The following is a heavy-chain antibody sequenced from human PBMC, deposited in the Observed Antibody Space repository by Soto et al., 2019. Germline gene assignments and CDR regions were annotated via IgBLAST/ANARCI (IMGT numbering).Heavy chain of an antibody. J-gene: IGHJ5*02. V-gene: IGHV4-30-4*01. Sequence: SETLSLTCTVSGGSISSGDYYWSWIRQPPGKGLEWIGYIYYSGSTYYNPSLKSRVTISVDTSKNQFSLKLSSVSDADTALYYCARCSLVVVPAPGFDPWGRGTLVTVSS. D-gene: IGHD2-2*01. CDR2: IYYSGST. CDR1: GGSISSGDYY. CDR3: ARCSLVVVPAPGFDP.